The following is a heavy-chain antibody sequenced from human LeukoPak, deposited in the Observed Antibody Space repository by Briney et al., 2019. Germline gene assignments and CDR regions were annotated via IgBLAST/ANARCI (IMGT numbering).Heavy chain of an antibody. D-gene: IGHD5-12*01. CDR2: ISSSSSTI. Sequence: GGSLRLSCAASGFTFSSYWMSWVRQAPGKGLEWVSYISSSSSTIYYADSVKGRFTISRDNAKNSLYLQMNSLRDEDTAVYYCARVRGYSGYDLYYYYYYGMDVWGQGTTVTVSS. V-gene: IGHV3-48*02. CDR3: ARVRGYSGYDLYYYYYYGMDV. J-gene: IGHJ6*02. CDR1: GFTFSSYW.